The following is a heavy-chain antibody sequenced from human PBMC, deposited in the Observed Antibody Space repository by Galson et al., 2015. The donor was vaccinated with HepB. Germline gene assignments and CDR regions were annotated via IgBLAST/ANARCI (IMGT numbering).Heavy chain of an antibody. D-gene: IGHD3-9*01. V-gene: IGHV3-23*01. Sequence: SLRLSCAASGFTFGTYGMSWARQAPGKGLEWVSTVFSGGSTFYADSVKGRFTISGDSSKNTLYVEMNSLRAKDTAVYYCAKDLTPNKGLMDVWGQGTTVTVSS. CDR2: VFSGGST. J-gene: IGHJ6*02. CDR3: AKDLTPNKGLMDV. CDR1: GFTFGTYG.